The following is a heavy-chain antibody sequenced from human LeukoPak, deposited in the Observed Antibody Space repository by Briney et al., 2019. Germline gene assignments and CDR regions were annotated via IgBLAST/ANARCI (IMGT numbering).Heavy chain of an antibody. J-gene: IGHJ4*02. V-gene: IGHV3-23*01. Sequence: RGSLRLSCAASGFTFNTYAMHSVRQAPRKGLEWVSVISRDSGSINYADFVKGWFTSSRDNSKNTLYLQMNSLGVDDTAVYFCAKGSTRSVAVTGAVDSWGQGTLVTVSS. CDR3: AKGSTRSVAVTGAVDS. CDR1: GFTFNTYA. CDR2: ISRDSGSI. D-gene: IGHD6-19*01.